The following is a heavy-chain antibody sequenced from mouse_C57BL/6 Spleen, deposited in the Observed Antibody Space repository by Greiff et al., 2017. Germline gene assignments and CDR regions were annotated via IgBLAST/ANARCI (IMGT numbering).Heavy chain of an antibody. CDR3: ARYDYFDY. Sequence: EVQGVESGGGLVKPGGSLKLSCAASGFTFSSYGMSWVRQTPDKRLEWVATISSGGSYTYYPDSVKGRFTLSRDNAKNTLYLQMSSLKSEDTAMYYCARYDYFDYWGQGTTLTVSS. CDR1: GFTFSSYG. D-gene: IGHD2-14*01. J-gene: IGHJ2*01. CDR2: ISSGGSYT. V-gene: IGHV5-6*01.